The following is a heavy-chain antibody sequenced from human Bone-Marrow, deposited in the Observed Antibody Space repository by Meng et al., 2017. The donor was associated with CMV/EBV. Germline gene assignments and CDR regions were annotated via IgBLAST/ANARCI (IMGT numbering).Heavy chain of an antibody. CDR2: IYYSGST. Sequence: SETLSLTCTVSGGSISSSSYYWGWIRQPPGKGLEWIGSIYYSGSTYYNPSLKSRVTISVDTSKSQFSLKLSSVTAADTAVYYCARGPKRVRGVVVLYYFDYWGQGTLVTVSS. CDR1: GGSISSSSYY. D-gene: IGHD3-10*01. V-gene: IGHV4-39*07. CDR3: ARGPKRVRGVVVLYYFDY. J-gene: IGHJ4*02.